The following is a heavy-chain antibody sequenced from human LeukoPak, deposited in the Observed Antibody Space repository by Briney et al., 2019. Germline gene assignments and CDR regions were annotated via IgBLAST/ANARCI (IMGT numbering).Heavy chain of an antibody. D-gene: IGHD6-19*01. V-gene: IGHV3-43*02. Sequence: PGGSLRLSCAASGSTIDDYAMHWVRHAPGKGLEWVSLINADAGSTYYADSVKGRFTISRDNSKNSLYLQMNSLITEDTALYYCAKAGPVKTSGWQRRAYWYFDLWGRGTLVTVSS. J-gene: IGHJ2*01. CDR2: INADAGST. CDR1: GSTIDDYA. CDR3: AKAGPVKTSGWQRRAYWYFDL.